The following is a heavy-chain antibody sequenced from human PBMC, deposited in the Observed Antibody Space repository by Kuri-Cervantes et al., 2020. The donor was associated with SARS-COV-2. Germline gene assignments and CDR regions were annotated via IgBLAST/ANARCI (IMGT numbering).Heavy chain of an antibody. V-gene: IGHV4-39*01. D-gene: IGHD2/OR15-2a*01. CDR2: IYHSGST. J-gene: IGHJ5*02. CDR1: GGSISSSSYY. Sequence: GSLRLSCTVSGGSISSSSYYWGWIRQPPGKGLEWIGSIYHSGSTYYNPSLKSRVTISVDTSKNQFSLKLSSVTAADTAVYYCASFSTRGDPWGQGTLVTVSS. CDR3: ASFSTRGDP.